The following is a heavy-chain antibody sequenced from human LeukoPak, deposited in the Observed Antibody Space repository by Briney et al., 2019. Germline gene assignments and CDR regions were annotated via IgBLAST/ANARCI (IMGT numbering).Heavy chain of an antibody. Sequence: ASVKVSCKASGYTFTSYDINWVRQANGQGLEWMGWMNPNSGNTGYAQKFQGRVTMTRNTSISTAYMELSSLRSEDTAVYYCARNPAMVRGARYYYMDVWNKGPTVTVSS. CDR3: ARNPAMVRGARYYYMDV. D-gene: IGHD3-10*01. CDR1: GYTFTSYD. V-gene: IGHV1-8*01. J-gene: IGHJ6*03. CDR2: MNPNSGNT.